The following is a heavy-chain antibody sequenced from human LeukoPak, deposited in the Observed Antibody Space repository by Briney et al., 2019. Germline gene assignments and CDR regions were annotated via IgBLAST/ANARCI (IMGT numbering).Heavy chain of an antibody. CDR2: IIPIFGTA. Sequence: SVKVSCKASGGTFSSYAISWVRQAPGQGLEWMGGIIPIFGTANYAQKFRGRVTITTDESTSTAYMELSSLRSEDTAVYYCARDTAAAGTYYFDYWGQGTLVTVSS. D-gene: IGHD6-13*01. V-gene: IGHV1-69*05. CDR3: ARDTAAAGTYYFDY. CDR1: GGTFSSYA. J-gene: IGHJ4*02.